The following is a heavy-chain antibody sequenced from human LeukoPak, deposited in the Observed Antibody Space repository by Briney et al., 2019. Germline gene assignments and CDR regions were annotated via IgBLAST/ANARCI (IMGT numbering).Heavy chain of an antibody. Sequence: GGSLRLSCAASGFTFNIYTMNWARQAPGKGLEWVSSISSSSSSIHYADSVKGRFTISRDNAKNSLYLQMNSLRAEDTAVCYCARVGPTGYFDYWGQKTLVTVSS. J-gene: IGHJ4*02. V-gene: IGHV3-21*01. CDR1: GFTFNIYT. CDR2: ISSSSSSI. D-gene: IGHD4-17*01. CDR3: ARVGPTGYFDY.